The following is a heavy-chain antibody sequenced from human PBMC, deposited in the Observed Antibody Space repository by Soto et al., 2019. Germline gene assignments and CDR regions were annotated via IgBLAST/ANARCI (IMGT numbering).Heavy chain of an antibody. D-gene: IGHD3-3*01. CDR2: ISYDGRNK. CDR3: GSYDFWSVYALYV. Sequence: GGSLRPSCAPSGFTFSTYSMHRVRQAPGKVVGWVAVISYDGRNKYYVDFVEGRFTISRDNSKNTLYLRMNSLRGEDMAVYYCGSYDFWSVYALYVWGQGTTVTVSS. J-gene: IGHJ6*02. V-gene: IGHV3-30*03. CDR1: GFTFSTYS.